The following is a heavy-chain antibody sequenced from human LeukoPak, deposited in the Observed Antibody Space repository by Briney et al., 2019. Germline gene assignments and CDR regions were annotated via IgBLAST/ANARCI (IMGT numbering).Heavy chain of an antibody. CDR3: ARGGGFCSGGSCSWFDP. J-gene: IGHJ5*02. V-gene: IGHV4-30-2*01. CDR2: IYHSGST. D-gene: IGHD2-15*01. CDR1: GGSISSGGYS. Sequence: SETLSLTCAVSGGSISSGGYSWSWIRQPPGKGLEWIGYIYHSGSTYYNPSLKSRVTISVDRSKNQFSLKLSSVTAADTAVYYCARGGGFCSGGSCSWFDPWGQGTLVTVSS.